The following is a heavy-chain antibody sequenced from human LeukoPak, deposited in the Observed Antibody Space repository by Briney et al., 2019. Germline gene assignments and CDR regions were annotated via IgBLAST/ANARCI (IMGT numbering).Heavy chain of an antibody. V-gene: IGHV3-48*01. CDR1: GFTFSSYS. J-gene: IGHJ4*02. CDR2: ISSSSSTI. CDR3: AKNRGVWRRRYNFGF. Sequence: GGSLRLSCAASGFTFSSYSMNWVRQAPGKGLEWVSYISSSSSTIYYADSVKGRFTISRDNAKNSLYLQMNSLRAEDTAVYYWAKNRGVWRRRYNFGFRGQGTLVTVSS. D-gene: IGHD1-20*01.